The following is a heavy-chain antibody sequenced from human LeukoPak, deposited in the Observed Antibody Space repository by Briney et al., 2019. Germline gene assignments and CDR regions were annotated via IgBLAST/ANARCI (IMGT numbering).Heavy chain of an antibody. V-gene: IGHV4-61*02. CDR2: IYTSGST. CDR3: ARAGRYYDSSGYPYYFDY. Sequence: PSETLSLTCTVSGGSISSGSYYWSWIRQPAGKGLEWIGRIYTSGSTNYNPSLRSRVTISVDTSKNQFSLKLSSVTAADTAVYYCARAGRYYDSSGYPYYFDYWGQGTLVTVSS. D-gene: IGHD3-22*01. J-gene: IGHJ4*02. CDR1: GGSISSGSYY.